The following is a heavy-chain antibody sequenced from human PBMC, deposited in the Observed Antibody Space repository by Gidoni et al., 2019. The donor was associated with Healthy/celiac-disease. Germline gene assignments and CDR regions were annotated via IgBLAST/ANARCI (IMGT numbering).Heavy chain of an antibody. CDR2: ISWNSGSI. CDR1: GFTFDDYA. J-gene: IGHJ4*02. CDR3: AKDDSSGSPGYFDY. V-gene: IGHV3-9*01. D-gene: IGHD6-19*01. Sequence: EVQLVESGGGLVQPGRSLRLSCAASGFTFDDYAMHWVRQAPGKGLEWVSGISWNSGSIGYADSVKGRFTISRDNAKNSLYLQMNSLRAEDTALYYCAKDDSSGSPGYFDYWGQGTLVTVSS.